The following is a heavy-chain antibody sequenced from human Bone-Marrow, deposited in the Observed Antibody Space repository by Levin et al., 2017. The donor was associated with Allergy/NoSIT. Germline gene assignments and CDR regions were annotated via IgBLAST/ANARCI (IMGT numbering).Heavy chain of an antibody. V-gene: IGHV3-33*06. Sequence: GGSLRLSCVTSGFTFFNYGMHWVRQAPGRGLEWVGIIWHDGSKKYYGESVKGRFTISRDNSKNTLYLQMTSLRTEDTAVYSCAKAIRSGSYYDYYNVDVWGQGTTVTVSS. D-gene: IGHD3-3*01. CDR2: IWHDGSKK. CDR3: AKAIRSGSYYDYYNVDV. J-gene: IGHJ6*02. CDR1: GFTFFNYG.